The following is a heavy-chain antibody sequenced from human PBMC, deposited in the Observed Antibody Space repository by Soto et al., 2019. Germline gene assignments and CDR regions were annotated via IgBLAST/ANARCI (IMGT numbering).Heavy chain of an antibody. CDR2: IYWDDDK. V-gene: IGHV2-5*02. Sequence: QITLKESGPTLVKPTQTLTLTCTFSGFSLSTSGVGVGWIRQPPGQALEWLALIYWDDDKRYSPSLKSRLTIPKDTSKNQVVLTMTSMDPVDTATYFCAHEDEGGWFDPWGQGTLVTVSS. J-gene: IGHJ5*02. D-gene: IGHD3-16*01. CDR3: AHEDEGGWFDP. CDR1: GFSLSTSGVG.